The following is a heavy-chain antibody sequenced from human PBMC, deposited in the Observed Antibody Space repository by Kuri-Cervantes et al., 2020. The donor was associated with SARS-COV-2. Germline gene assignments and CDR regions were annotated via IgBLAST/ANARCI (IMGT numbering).Heavy chain of an antibody. D-gene: IGHD6-19*01. CDR3: AKGIAVATGYFDY. CDR1: GFTFSSYA. J-gene: IGHJ4*02. V-gene: IGHV3-23*01. CDR2: ISGSGGST. Sequence: GGSLRLSCAASGFTFSSYAMSWVRQAPGKGLEWVSAISGSGGSTYYADSVKGRFTISRDNSKNTLYPQMNSLRAEDTAVYYCAKGIAVATGYFDYWGQGTLVTVSS.